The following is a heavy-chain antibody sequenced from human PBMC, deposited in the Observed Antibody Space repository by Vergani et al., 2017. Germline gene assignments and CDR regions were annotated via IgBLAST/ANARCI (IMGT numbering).Heavy chain of an antibody. V-gene: IGHV3-21*01. Sequence: EVQLVESGGGLVKPGGSLRLSCAASGFTFSSYSMNWVRQAPGKGLEWVSSISSSSSYIYYADSVKGRFTISRDNAKNSLYLQMNSLRAEDTAVYYCARDPNGKPHYGMDVWGQGTTVTVSS. CDR2: ISSSSSYI. J-gene: IGHJ6*02. CDR1: GFTFSSYS. D-gene: IGHD1-1*01. CDR3: ARDPNGKPHYGMDV.